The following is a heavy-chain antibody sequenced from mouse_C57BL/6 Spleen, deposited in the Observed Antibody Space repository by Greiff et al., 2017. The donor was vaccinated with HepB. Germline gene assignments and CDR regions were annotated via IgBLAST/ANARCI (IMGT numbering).Heavy chain of an antibody. J-gene: IGHJ4*01. CDR2: ISSGSSTI. V-gene: IGHV5-17*01. CDR1: GFTFSDYG. Sequence: EVKLVESGGGLVKPGGSLKLSCAASGFTFSDYGMHWVRQAPEKGLEWVAYISSGSSTIYYADTVKGRFTISRDNATNTLFLQMTSLRSEDTAMYYCAKYAMDYWGQGTSVTVSS. CDR3: AKYAMDY.